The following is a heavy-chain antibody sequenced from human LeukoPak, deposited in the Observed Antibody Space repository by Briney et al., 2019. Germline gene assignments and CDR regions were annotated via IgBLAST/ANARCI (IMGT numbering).Heavy chain of an antibody. Sequence: SETLSLTCTVSGGSISSYYWSWIGQPPGKGREWIGYIYYSGNTNYNPSLKSRVTISVDTSKNQFSLNLSSVTAADTAVYYCARGPSSGYSYGWGQGTLVTVSS. CDR2: IYYSGNT. CDR3: ARGPSSGYSYG. J-gene: IGHJ4*02. D-gene: IGHD5-18*01. V-gene: IGHV4-59*01. CDR1: GGSISSYY.